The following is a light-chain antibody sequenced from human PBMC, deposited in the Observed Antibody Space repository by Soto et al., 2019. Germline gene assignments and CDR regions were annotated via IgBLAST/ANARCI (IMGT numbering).Light chain of an antibody. CDR3: QQYNSYPLT. Sequence: DIQMTQSPSTLSAFAGDRVTVTCRASQNISIWLAWYQQKPGKAPKLLIYKASTLESGVPSRFRGSGSGTEFTLTISSLQPDDFGIYYGQQYNSYPLTFGGGTKVEI. J-gene: IGKJ4*01. CDR1: QNISIW. CDR2: KAS. V-gene: IGKV1-5*03.